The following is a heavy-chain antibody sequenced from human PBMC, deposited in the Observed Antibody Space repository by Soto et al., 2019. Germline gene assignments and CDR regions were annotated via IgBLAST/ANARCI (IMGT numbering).Heavy chain of an antibody. V-gene: IGHV3-33*01. Sequence: QVQLVESGGGVVQPGRSLRLSCAASEFIFRSYGMHWVRQAPGKGLEWVAFIWYDSTNEFYADSVRGRFTISRDNSKKTLCLQRNRLRAPHTALYCCATEADTGLLRFGNPYSWRQGTPVTLSS. CDR1: EFIFRSYG. J-gene: IGHJ1*01. CDR2: IWYDSTNE. CDR3: ATEADTGLLRFGNPYS. D-gene: IGHD3-10*01.